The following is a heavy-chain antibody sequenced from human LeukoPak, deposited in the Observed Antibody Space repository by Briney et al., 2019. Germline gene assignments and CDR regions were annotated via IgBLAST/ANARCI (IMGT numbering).Heavy chain of an antibody. D-gene: IGHD2-15*01. J-gene: IGHJ4*02. V-gene: IGHV3-30*02. CDR1: GFPFMSNA. CDR2: IRYDGNEK. CDR3: AQERDRRGYFDY. Sequence: GGSLQLSCAASGFPFMSNAMHWVRPAPGKGLEWVTFIRYDGNEKYYADSVKGRFTVSRDNSKNTLYLQMNSLRVEDTAVYYCAQERDRRGYFDYWGQGTLVTVSS.